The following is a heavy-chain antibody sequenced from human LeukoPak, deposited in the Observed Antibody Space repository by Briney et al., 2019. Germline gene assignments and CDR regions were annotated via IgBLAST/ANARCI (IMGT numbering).Heavy chain of an antibody. CDR3: ARDTTGTIDAFDI. CDR1: GFTFSSYS. D-gene: IGHD1-1*01. CDR2: ISSSSSYI. J-gene: IGHJ3*02. V-gene: IGHV3-21*01. Sequence: GGSLRLSCAASGFTFSSYSMNWVRQAPGKGLEWVSSISSSSSYIYYADSVKGRFTISRDNAKNSLYLQMNSLRAEDTAVYYCARDTTGTIDAFDIWGQGTMVTVSS.